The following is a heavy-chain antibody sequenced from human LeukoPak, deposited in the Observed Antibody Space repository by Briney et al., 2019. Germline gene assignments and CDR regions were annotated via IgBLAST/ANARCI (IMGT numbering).Heavy chain of an antibody. J-gene: IGHJ3*02. Sequence: PGGSLRLSCAASGFSFSSHWMSWIRQAPGKGMQWVANIKEDGSEKFYVESLKGRFTISRDNAKNSLYLQMNSLRAEDTAVYYCARDGVAPGAFDIWGQGTMVTVSS. V-gene: IGHV3-7*01. CDR2: IKEDGSEK. CDR1: GFSFSSHW. CDR3: ARDGVAPGAFDI. D-gene: IGHD5-12*01.